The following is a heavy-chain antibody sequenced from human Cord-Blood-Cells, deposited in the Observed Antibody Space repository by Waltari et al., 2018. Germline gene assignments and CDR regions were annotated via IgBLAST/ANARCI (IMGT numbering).Heavy chain of an antibody. J-gene: IGHJ3*02. CDR1: GGTFSSYA. CDR3: ARECVRELVGPFDI. V-gene: IGHV1-69*09. Sequence: QVQLVQSGAEVKKPGSSVKVSCKASGGTFSSYAISWVRQAPGQGLEWMGRIAPVLGIANDAQKFQGRVTITADKSTSTAYMELSSLGSEDTAVYYCARECVRELVGPFDIWGQGTMVTVSS. CDR2: IAPVLGIA. D-gene: IGHD6-6*01.